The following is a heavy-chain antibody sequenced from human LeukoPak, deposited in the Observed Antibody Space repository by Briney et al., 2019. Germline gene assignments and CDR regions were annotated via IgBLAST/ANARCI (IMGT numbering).Heavy chain of an antibody. CDR1: GGSISSSSYY. D-gene: IGHD5-24*01. CDR3: ARHRSGWLQSSFDY. Sequence: KPSETLSLTCTVSGGSISSSSYYWGWIRQPPGKGLEWIGSIYYSGSTFDNPSLKSRVTISVDTSKNQFSLKLSSVTAADTAVHYCARHRSGWLQSSFDYWGQGTLVTVSS. CDR2: IYYSGST. V-gene: IGHV4-39*01. J-gene: IGHJ4*02.